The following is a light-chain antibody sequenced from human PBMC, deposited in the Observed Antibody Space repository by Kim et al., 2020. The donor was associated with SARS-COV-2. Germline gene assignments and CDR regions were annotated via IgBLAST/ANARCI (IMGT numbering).Light chain of an antibody. V-gene: IGLV3-19*01. CDR2: GKN. CDR1: SLRSYY. CDR3: ESRDSRAKVV. Sequence: SSELTQDPAVSVALGQTVRITCQGDSLRSYYASWYQQKPGQAPIVVISGKNNRPSGIPDRFSGSSSGNTAYLTITGAQAADEADYYCESRDSRAKVVFGGGTQLTVL. J-gene: IGLJ2*01.